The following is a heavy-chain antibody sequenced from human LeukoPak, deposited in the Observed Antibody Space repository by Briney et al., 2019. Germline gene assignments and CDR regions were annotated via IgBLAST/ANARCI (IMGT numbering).Heavy chain of an antibody. CDR3: ARSGPGAYYYYGMDV. CDR2: ISSNGGST. J-gene: IGHJ6*02. D-gene: IGHD1-26*01. Sequence: GGSLRLSCAASGFTFSSYATHWVRQAPGKGLEYVSAISSNGGSTYYANSVKGRFTISRDNSKNTLYLQMGSLRAEDMAVYYCARSGPGAYYYYGMDVWGQGTTVTVSS. V-gene: IGHV3-64*01. CDR1: GFTFSSYA.